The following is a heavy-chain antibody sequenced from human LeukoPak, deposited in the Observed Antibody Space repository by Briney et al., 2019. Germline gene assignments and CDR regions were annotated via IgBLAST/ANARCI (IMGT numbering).Heavy chain of an antibody. CDR1: GGSISSYY. D-gene: IGHD6-13*01. V-gene: IGHV4-59*01. CDR3: AREIRSSTYSSSWSYYYYYYMDV. Sequence: SETLSLTCTVSGGSISSYYWSWIRQPPGKGLEWIGYIYYSGSTNYNPSLKSRVAISVDTSKNQFSLKLSSVTAADTAVYYCAREIRSSTYSSSWSYYYYYYMDVWGKGTTVTVSS. CDR2: IYYSGST. J-gene: IGHJ6*03.